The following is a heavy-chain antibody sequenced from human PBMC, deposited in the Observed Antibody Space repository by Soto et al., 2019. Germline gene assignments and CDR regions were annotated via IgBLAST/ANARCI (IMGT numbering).Heavy chain of an antibody. CDR1: SGPSSSHN. V-gene: IGHV4-59*08. Sequence: QVELQQSGPRLVKPSETLSLTCSVSSGPSSSHNWGWIRQSPGRGLEWIGYVYYTGGTSYNPSLRSLVTISADTSTNHISLTLSSVTAADTAVYYCVRQGIGHLHGLVEVWGQGTTVSVSS. CDR3: VRQGIGHLHGLVEV. D-gene: IGHD3-10*01. CDR2: VYYTGGT. J-gene: IGHJ6*02.